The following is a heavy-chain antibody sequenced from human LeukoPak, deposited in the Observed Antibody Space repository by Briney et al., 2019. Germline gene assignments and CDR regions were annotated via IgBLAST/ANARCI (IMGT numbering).Heavy chain of an antibody. D-gene: IGHD3-3*01. CDR2: IWYDGSNK. V-gene: IGHV3-33*01. CDR3: ARKGYDDAFDI. Sequence: GGSLRLSCAASGFTFSSYGMHWVRQAPGKGLEWVAVIWYDGSNKYYADSVKGRFTISRDNSKNTLYLQMNSLRAEDTAVYYCARKGYDDAFDIWDQGTMVTVSS. CDR1: GFTFSSYG. J-gene: IGHJ3*02.